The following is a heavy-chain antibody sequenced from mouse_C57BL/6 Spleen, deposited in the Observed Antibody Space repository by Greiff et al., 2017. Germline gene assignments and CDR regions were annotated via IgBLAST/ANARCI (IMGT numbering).Heavy chain of an antibody. J-gene: IGHJ1*03. CDR1: GYTFTSYW. V-gene: IGHV1-74*01. Sequence: QVQLQQPGAELVKPGASVKVSCKASGYTFTSYWMHWVKQRPGQGLEWIGRIHPSDSDTNYNQKFKGKATLTVDKSSSTAYMPLSSLTSEDSAVYYCAIFDYDVRYFDVWGTGTTVTVSS. CDR2: IHPSDSDT. CDR3: AIFDYDVRYFDV. D-gene: IGHD2-4*01.